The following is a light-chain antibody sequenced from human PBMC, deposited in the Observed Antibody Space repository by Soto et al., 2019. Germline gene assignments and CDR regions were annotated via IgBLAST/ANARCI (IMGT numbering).Light chain of an antibody. CDR1: QSISGY. V-gene: IGKV1-5*01. CDR2: AAS. CDR3: QQYNSYPWT. Sequence: DIQLTQSPSSRSASVGGRVTITCRASQSISGYLAWYQQKPGKAPKLLIYAASSLQSGVPSRFSGSGSGTEFTLTISSLQPDDFATYYCQQYNSYPWTFGQGTKVDIK. J-gene: IGKJ1*01.